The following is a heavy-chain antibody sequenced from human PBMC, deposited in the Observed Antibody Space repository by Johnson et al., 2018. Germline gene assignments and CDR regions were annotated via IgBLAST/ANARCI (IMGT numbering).Heavy chain of an antibody. J-gene: IGHJ6*02. CDR3: AKDQNYFQYGMDV. V-gene: IGHV3-30*18. Sequence: QVQLVESGGGVVQPGRSLRLSCAASGFTFSNYGMHWVRQAPGKGLEWVTVISDDGSKEYYADSVKGRFTISRDNSKNTLYLQMNSLRGEDTAMYYCAKDQNYFQYGMDVWGQGTTVTVSS. CDR2: ISDDGSKE. CDR1: GFTFSNYG.